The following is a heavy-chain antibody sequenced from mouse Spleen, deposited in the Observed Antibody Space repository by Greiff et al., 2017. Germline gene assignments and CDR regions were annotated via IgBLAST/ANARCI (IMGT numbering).Heavy chain of an antibody. V-gene: IGHV1-18*01. D-gene: IGHD2-4*01. Sequence: VQLQQSGPELVKPGASVKIPCKASGYTFTDYNMDWVKQSHGKSLEWIGDINPNNGGTSYNQKLKGKATLTVDKSSSTAYMELRSLTSEDTAVYYCARYDYGFAYWGQGTLVTVSA. CDR3: ARYDYGFAY. CDR2: INPNNGGT. CDR1: GYTFTDYN. J-gene: IGHJ3*01.